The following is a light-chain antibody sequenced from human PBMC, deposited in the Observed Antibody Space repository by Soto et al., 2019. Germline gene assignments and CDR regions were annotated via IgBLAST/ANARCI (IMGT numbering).Light chain of an antibody. CDR3: QQYNNWPT. J-gene: IGKJ5*01. V-gene: IGKV3-20*01. Sequence: EIVLTQSPGTLSLSPGERATLSCRASQSVRSSYLAWYQQKPGQAPRLLIYGASSRATGIPDRFSGSGSGTDFTLTISRLEPEDFAVYYCQQYNNWPTFGQGTRLEIK. CDR2: GAS. CDR1: QSVRSSY.